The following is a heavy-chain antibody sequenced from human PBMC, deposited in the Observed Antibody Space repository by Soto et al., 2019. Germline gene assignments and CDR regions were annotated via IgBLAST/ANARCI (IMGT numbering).Heavy chain of an antibody. CDR2: IYYSGST. D-gene: IGHD4-17*01. V-gene: IGHV4-31*03. J-gene: IGHJ4*02. CDR3: AKSSQSTVTTFVY. Sequence: QVQLQESGPGLVKPSQTLSLTCTVSGGSISSGGYYWSWIRQHPGKGLEWIGYIYYSGSTYYNPSLKIRLTISLGSSKIQFSLKLSSVTAADTAVYYCAKSSQSTVTTFVYWGQGTLVTVSS. CDR1: GGSISSGGYY.